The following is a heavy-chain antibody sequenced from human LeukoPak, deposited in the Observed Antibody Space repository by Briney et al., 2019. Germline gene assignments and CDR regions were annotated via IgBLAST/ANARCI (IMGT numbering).Heavy chain of an antibody. J-gene: IGHJ4*02. D-gene: IGHD1-26*01. CDR2: ISGSGGST. CDR3: AKGDGAGPFDY. Sequence: GGSLRLSCAASGFTFNSYAMSWVRQAPGKGLEWVSAISGSGGSTYYADSVKGRFTISRDNSKNTLYLQMNSLRAEDTAAYYCAKGDGAGPFDYWGQGTLVTVSS. V-gene: IGHV3-23*01. CDR1: GFTFNSYA.